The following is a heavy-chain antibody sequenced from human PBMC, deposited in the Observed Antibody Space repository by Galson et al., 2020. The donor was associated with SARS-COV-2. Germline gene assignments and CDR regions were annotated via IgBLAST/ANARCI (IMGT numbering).Heavy chain of an antibody. V-gene: IGHV3-33*01. CDR3: ARDLAVGDYDSSGYP. CDR2: IWYDGSNK. CDR1: GFTFSSYG. J-gene: IGHJ5*02. Sequence: GESLKISCAASGFTFSSYGMHWVRQAPGKGLEWVAVIWYDGSNKYYADSVKGRFTISRDNSKNTLYLQMNSLRAEDTAVYYCARDLAVGDYDSSGYPWGQGTLVTVSS. D-gene: IGHD3-22*01.